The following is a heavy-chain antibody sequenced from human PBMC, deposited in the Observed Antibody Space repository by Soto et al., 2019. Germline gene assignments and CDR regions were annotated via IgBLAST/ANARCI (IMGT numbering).Heavy chain of an antibody. V-gene: IGHV3-33*01. CDR1: GFTFSSYG. CDR3: ARNRKVLGVKTDYDYYGMDV. D-gene: IGHD3-10*01. CDR2: IWYDGSNK. Sequence: GGSLRLSCAASGFTFSSYGMHWVRQAPGKGLEWVAVIWYDGSNKYYADSVKGRFTISRDNSKNTLYLQMNSLRAEDTAVYYCARNRKVLGVKTDYDYYGMDVWGQGTTVTVSS. J-gene: IGHJ6*02.